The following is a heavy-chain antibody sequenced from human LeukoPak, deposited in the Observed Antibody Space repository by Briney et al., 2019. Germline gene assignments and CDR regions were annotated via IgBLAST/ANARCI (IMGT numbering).Heavy chain of an antibody. Sequence: PGGSLRLSCAASGFTFSDYYMSWIRQAPGKGLEWVSYISSSGSTIYYADSVKGRFTISRDNAKNSLYLQMNSLRAEDTAVYYCARDAAGYCSGGSCPGPFDYWGQGTLVTVSS. CDR2: ISSSGSTI. J-gene: IGHJ4*02. V-gene: IGHV3-11*04. CDR1: GFTFSDYY. D-gene: IGHD2-15*01. CDR3: ARDAAGYCSGGSCPGPFDY.